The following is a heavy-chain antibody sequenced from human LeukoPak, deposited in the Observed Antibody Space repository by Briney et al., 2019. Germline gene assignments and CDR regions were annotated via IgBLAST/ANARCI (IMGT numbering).Heavy chain of an antibody. D-gene: IGHD3-22*01. CDR1: GYTFTRYA. J-gene: IGHJ4*02. V-gene: IGHV7-4-1*02. CDR3: ARESGYYYDSSGPDPGGY. CDR2: INTNTGNP. Sequence: ASVKVSCKTSGYTFTRYAMNWVRQAPGQGLEWMGWINTNTGNPTYAQGFTGRFVFSLDTSVSTAYLQISSLKAEDTAVYYCARESGYYYDSSGPDPGGYWGQGTLVTVSS.